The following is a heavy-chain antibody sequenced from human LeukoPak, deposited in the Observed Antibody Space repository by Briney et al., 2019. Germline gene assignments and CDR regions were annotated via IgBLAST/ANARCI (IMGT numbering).Heavy chain of an antibody. CDR1: GFTFSSYG. CDR2: IWYDGSNK. J-gene: IGHJ1*01. D-gene: IGHD2-15*01. Sequence: GGSLRLSCAASGFTFSSYGMHWVRQAPGKGLEWVAVIWYDGSNKYYADSVKGRFTISRDNSKNTLYLQMNSLRAEDTAVYYCAKEGDRYCSGGSCPLFQHWGQGTLVTVSS. CDR3: AKEGDRYCSGGSCPLFQH. V-gene: IGHV3-33*06.